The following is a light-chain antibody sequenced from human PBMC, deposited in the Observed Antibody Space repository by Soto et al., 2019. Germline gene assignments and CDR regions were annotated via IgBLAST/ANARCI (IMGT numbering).Light chain of an antibody. J-gene: IGKJ1*01. V-gene: IGKV3-20*01. CDR1: QSISTF. CDR3: QQYGSSPRT. Sequence: EIVLTQSPATLSLSPGERATLSCRASQSISTFLAWYQQKPGQAPSLLIYGASTRATGIPDRFSGSGSGTDFTLTIRSLEPDDFAVYYCQQYGSSPRTFGQGTKVDIK. CDR2: GAS.